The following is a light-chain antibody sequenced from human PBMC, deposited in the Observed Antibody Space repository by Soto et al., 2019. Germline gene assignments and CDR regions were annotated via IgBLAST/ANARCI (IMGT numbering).Light chain of an antibody. CDR3: SSYAASNNFYFV. J-gene: IGLJ3*02. CDR2: EVT. V-gene: IGLV2-8*01. Sequence: QSVLTQPPSASGSPGQSVTISCTGTSSDVGGYNYVSWYQQYPGRAPKLMIYEVTKRPSGVPDRFSVSKSGNTASLTVSGLQAEDEAEYYCSSYAASNNFYFVFGGGTKLTVL. CDR1: SSDVGGYNY.